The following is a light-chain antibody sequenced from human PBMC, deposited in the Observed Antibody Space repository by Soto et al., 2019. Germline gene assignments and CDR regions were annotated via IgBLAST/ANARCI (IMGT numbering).Light chain of an antibody. CDR3: ETWDSNTLHV. CDR1: SGHSSYI. Sequence: QPVLTQSSSASASLGSSVKLTCTLSSGHSSYIIAWHQQQPGKAPRYLMKLEGSGSYNKGSGVPDRFSGSSSGADRYLTISNLQFEDEADYYCETWDSNTLHVFGTGTKVTVL. CDR2: LEGSGSY. J-gene: IGLJ1*01. V-gene: IGLV4-60*02.